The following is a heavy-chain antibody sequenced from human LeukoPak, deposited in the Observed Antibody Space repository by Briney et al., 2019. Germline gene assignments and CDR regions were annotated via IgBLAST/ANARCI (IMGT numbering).Heavy chain of an antibody. CDR3: ARAPKRYSSSWYGVDI. V-gene: IGHV1-18*01. D-gene: IGHD6-13*01. CDR2: ISAYNGNT. Sequence: ASVKVSCKASGYTFTSYGISWVRQAPGQGLEWMGWISAYNGNTNYAQKLQGRVTMTTDTSTSTAYMELRSLRSDDTAVYYCARAPKRYSSSWYGVDIWGQGTMVTVSS. CDR1: GYTFTSYG. J-gene: IGHJ3*02.